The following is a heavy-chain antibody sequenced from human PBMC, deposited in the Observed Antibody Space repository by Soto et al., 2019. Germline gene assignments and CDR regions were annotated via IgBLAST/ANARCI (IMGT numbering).Heavy chain of an antibody. CDR2: IFHGGTT. V-gene: IGHV4-38-2*02. Sequence: PSETLSLTCAVSGDHTSNGYYWAWIRQPPGMGLDWIESIFHGGTTPSNPSLKSRVIMSADTSKNQFSLRLNSVTAADTAVYYCARDVDWFDTWGRGTLVTVSS. CDR3: ARDVDWFDT. J-gene: IGHJ5*02. CDR1: GDHTSNGYY.